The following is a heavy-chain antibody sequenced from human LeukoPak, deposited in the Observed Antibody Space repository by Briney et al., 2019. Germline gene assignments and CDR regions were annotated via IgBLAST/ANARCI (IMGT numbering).Heavy chain of an antibody. J-gene: IGHJ4*02. Sequence: GRSLRLSCAASGFTFSSYAMSWVRQAPGKGLEWVSAISGSGGSTYYADSVKGRFTISRDNSKNTLYLQMNSLRAEDTAVYYCAKNRVVITYYFDYWGQGTLVTVSS. CDR2: ISGSGGST. CDR1: GFTFSSYA. CDR3: AKNRVVITYYFDY. V-gene: IGHV3-23*01. D-gene: IGHD3-22*01.